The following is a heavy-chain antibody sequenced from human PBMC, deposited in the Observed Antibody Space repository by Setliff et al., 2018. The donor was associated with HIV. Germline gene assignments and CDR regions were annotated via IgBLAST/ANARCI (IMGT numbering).Heavy chain of an antibody. Sequence: PGGSLRLSCAASEFTFSTYAMSWVRQAPGKGREWVSVIGSNGGSTGYADSVKGRFTISRDNAKNSLYLQMNSLRAEDTALYYCARDSRYCTNGVCATGWFDPWGQGTLVTVSS. CDR1: EFTFSTYA. D-gene: IGHD2-8*01. J-gene: IGHJ5*02. V-gene: IGHV3-20*04. CDR2: IGSNGGST. CDR3: ARDSRYCTNGVCATGWFDP.